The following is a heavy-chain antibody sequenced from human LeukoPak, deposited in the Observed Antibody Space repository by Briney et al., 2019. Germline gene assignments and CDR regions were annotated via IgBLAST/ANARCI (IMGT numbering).Heavy chain of an antibody. Sequence: PSETLSLTGAVYGGSFSGYYWSWIRQPPGKGLEWIGEINHSGSTNYNPSLKSRVTISVDTSRNQFSLKLSSVTAADTAVYYCARIPPGVVVTVWGQGTLVTVSS. CDR3: ARIPPGVVVTV. CDR2: INHSGST. V-gene: IGHV4-34*01. J-gene: IGHJ4*02. D-gene: IGHD2-21*02. CDR1: GGSFSGYY.